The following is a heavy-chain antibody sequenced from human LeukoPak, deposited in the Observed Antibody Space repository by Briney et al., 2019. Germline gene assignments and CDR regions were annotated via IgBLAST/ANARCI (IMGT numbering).Heavy chain of an antibody. CDR3: ARVPATVKADY. D-gene: IGHD4-17*01. CDR2: INQDGSET. CDR1: GFTFTTFW. V-gene: IGHV3-7*04. J-gene: IGHJ4*02. Sequence: GGSLRLSCAASGFTFTTFWMTWVRQAPGKGLEWVANINQDGSETYYVESVKGRFTISRDNAKSSLFLQINSLGAEDTAVYYCARVPATVKADYWGQGTLVTVSS.